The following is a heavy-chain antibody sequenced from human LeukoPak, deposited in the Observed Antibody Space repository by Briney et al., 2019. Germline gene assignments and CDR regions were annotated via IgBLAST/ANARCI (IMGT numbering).Heavy chain of an antibody. V-gene: IGHV4-59*01. J-gene: IGHJ6*03. Sequence: PSETLSLTCTVSGGSISSYYWSWIRQPPGKGLEWIGYIYYSGSTNYNPSLKSRVTISVDTSKNQLSLKLSSVTAADTAVYYCARAPHLTVTTDYYYMDVWGKGTTVTVSS. CDR3: ARAPHLTVTTDYYYMDV. CDR2: IYYSGST. CDR1: GGSISSYY. D-gene: IGHD4-17*01.